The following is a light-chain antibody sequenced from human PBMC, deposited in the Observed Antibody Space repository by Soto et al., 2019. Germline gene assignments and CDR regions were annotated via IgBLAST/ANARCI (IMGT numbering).Light chain of an antibody. CDR2: DAS. Sequence: EIVMTQSPATLSVSPGERATLSCRASQSVSSDLAWYQQKPGQAPRLLMYDASTRATGIPARFSGSGSGTEFTLTISSLQSEDFAVYYCQQYNYWPSLTFGGGTKVDIK. CDR1: QSVSSD. CDR3: QQYNYWPSLT. V-gene: IGKV3-15*01. J-gene: IGKJ4*01.